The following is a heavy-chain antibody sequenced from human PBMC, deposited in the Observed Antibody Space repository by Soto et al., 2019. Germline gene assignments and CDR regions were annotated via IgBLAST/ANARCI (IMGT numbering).Heavy chain of an antibody. CDR3: ARDKRVGATVWGMYV. D-gene: IGHD1-26*01. Sequence: QVQLVQSGAEVKKPGSSVKVSCKASGGTFSSYAISWVRQAPGQGLEWMGGIIPIFGTANYAQKFQGRVTITADESRSRASMEVSSLRAKDTAVYYFARDKRVGATVWGMYVWGQGTTVTVSS. CDR1: GGTFSSYA. CDR2: IIPIFGTA. J-gene: IGHJ6*02. V-gene: IGHV1-69*01.